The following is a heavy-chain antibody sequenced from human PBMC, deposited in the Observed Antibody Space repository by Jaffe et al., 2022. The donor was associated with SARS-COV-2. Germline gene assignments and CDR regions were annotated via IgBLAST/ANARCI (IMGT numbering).Heavy chain of an antibody. CDR1: GFTFGDYA. V-gene: IGHV3-49*04. CDR2: IRSKAYGGTT. D-gene: IGHD6-13*01. CDR3: TRDTPRIAAVYYGMDV. J-gene: IGHJ6*02. Sequence: EVQLVESGGGLVQPGRSLRLSCTASGFTFGDYAMSWVRQAPGKGLEWVGFIRSKAYGGTTEYAASVKGRFTISRDDSKSIAYLQMNSLKTEDTAVYYCTRDTPRIAAVYYGMDVWGQGTTVTVSS.